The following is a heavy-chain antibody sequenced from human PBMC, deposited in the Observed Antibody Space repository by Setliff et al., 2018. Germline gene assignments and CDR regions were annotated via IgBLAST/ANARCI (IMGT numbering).Heavy chain of an antibody. V-gene: IGHV4-34*01. J-gene: IGHJ6*03. CDR1: DGSFSDYY. D-gene: IGHD4-17*01. CDR3: ARETTMTYYFYYMDV. Sequence: SETLSLTCAVYDGSFSDYYWSWIRQSPGKGLEWVGEINHSGSTNYNPSLKTRVTISVDTAKNQFSLTLSSVTAADTAVYYCARETTMTYYFYYMDVWGKGTTVTVSS. CDR2: INHSGST.